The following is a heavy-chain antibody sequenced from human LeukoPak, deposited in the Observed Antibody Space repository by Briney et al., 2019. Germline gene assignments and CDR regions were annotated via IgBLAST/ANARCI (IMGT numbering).Heavy chain of an antibody. D-gene: IGHD2-2*01. Sequence: SQTLSLTCAISGDSVSSNSVTWNWIRQSPSGGLEWLGRTYYRSTWYNDYAVSVRGRITVNPDTSKDQFSLHLNSVTPEDTAVYYCAGRLTQYDCFDPWGQGILVTVSS. J-gene: IGHJ5*02. CDR1: GDSVSSNSVT. CDR3: AGRLTQYDCFDP. CDR2: TYYRSTWYN. V-gene: IGHV6-1*01.